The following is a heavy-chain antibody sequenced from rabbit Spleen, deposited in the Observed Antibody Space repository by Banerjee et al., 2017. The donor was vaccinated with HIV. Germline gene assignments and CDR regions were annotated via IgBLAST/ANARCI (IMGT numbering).Heavy chain of an antibody. CDR2: INIVTGKS. D-gene: IGHD1-1*01. CDR1: GFDFSRGYD. Sequence: QQLVESGGGLVKPGASLTLTCKASGFDFSRGYDMCWVRQAPGKGLEWIGCINIVTGKSVYASWAKGRFIMSRTSSTTVTLQMTSLTAADTATYFCARDLVAVIGWNFNLCGQGTLVPVS. J-gene: IGHJ4*01. V-gene: IGHV1S40*01. CDR3: ARDLVAVIGWNFNL.